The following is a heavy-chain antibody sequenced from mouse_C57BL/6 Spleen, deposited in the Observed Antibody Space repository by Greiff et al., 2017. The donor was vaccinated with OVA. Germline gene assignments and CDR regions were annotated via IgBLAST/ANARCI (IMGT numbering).Heavy chain of an antibody. CDR3: KSARNPYLYAMDY. CDR1: GYTFTSYW. Sequence: QVQLQQPGAELVKPGASVKMSCKASGYTFTSYWITWVKQRPGQGLEWIGDIYPGSGSTNYNEKFKSKATLTVDTSSSTAYMQLSSLTSEDSAVYYCKSARNPYLYAMDYGGQGTSVTVFS. CDR2: IYPGSGST. D-gene: IGHD2-1*01. V-gene: IGHV1-55*01. J-gene: IGHJ4*01.